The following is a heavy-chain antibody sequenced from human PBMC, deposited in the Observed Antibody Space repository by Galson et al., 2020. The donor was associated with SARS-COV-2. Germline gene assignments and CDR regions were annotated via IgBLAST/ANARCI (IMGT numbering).Heavy chain of an antibody. V-gene: IGHV4-39*07. CDR1: GGSISSSSYY. Sequence: SETLSLTCTVSGGSISSSSYYWGWIRQPPGKGLEWIGSIYYSGSTYYHPSLKSRVTISVDTSKNQFSLKLSSVTAADTAVYYCARDGGIAAAGTYSGNYYYYGMDVWGQGTTVTVSS. CDR3: ARDGGIAAAGTYSGNYYYYGMDV. D-gene: IGHD6-13*01. J-gene: IGHJ6*02. CDR2: IYYSGST.